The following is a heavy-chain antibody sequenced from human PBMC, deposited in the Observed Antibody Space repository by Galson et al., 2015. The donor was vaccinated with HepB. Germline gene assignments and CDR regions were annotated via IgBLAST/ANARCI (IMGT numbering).Heavy chain of an antibody. CDR2: ISWNSGNI. J-gene: IGHJ3*01. CDR1: GFTFDDYA. V-gene: IGHV3-9*01. CDR3: AKVITAAGGTWDAFDV. D-gene: IGHD6-13*01. Sequence: SLRLSCAASGFTFDDYAMHWVRQPPEKGLEWVSVISWNSGNIGYADSVKGRFTISRDNAKNSLYLQMNSLRAEDTAYYYCAKVITAAGGTWDAFDVWGQGTMVTVSS.